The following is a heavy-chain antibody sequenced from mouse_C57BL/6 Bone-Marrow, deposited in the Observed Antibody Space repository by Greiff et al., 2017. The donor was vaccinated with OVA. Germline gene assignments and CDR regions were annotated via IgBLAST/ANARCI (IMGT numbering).Heavy chain of an antibody. CDR3: ARRGYYVYFDV. Sequence: QVQLQQSGAELVRPGTSVKVSCKASGYAFTNYLIEWVKQRPGQGLEWIGVINPGSGGTNYNEKFKGKATLTADKSSSTAYMQLSSLTSEDSAVYFCARRGYYVYFDVWGTGTTVTVSS. D-gene: IGHD2-3*01. CDR2: INPGSGGT. CDR1: GYAFTNYL. J-gene: IGHJ1*03. V-gene: IGHV1-54*01.